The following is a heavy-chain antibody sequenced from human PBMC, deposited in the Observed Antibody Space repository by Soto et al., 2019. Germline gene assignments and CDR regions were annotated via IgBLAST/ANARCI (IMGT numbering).Heavy chain of an antibody. CDR3: VKDRLAICGGDCYSGAVGPFDI. V-gene: IGHV3-30*18. CDR2: ILYDGSKK. D-gene: IGHD2-21*02. Sequence: PGGSLRLSCAASGFTFNIYGMHWVRQAPGKGLEWVTFILYDGSKKYDVDSVKGRFTISRDNSKNTLYLQMNSLRAEDTAVYFCVKDRLAICGGDCYSGAVGPFDIWGQGTMVTVSS. CDR1: GFTFNIYG. J-gene: IGHJ3*02.